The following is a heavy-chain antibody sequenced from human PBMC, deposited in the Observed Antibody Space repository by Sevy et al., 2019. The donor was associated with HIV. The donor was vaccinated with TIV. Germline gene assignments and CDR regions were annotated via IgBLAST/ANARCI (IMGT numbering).Heavy chain of an antibody. Sequence: GGSLRLSCAASEVTFSSYAMSWVRQAPGKGLEWVSGISGSGDSTYYADSVKGRFTISRDNSKNTLYLQMNSLRADDTAVYYCAKDYGDYEDAAFDIWGQGTMVTVSS. CDR2: ISGSGDST. J-gene: IGHJ3*02. CDR3: AKDYGDYEDAAFDI. CDR1: EVTFSSYA. V-gene: IGHV3-23*01. D-gene: IGHD4-17*01.